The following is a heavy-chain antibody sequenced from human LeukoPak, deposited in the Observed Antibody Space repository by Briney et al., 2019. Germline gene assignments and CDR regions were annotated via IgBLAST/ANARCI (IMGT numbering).Heavy chain of an antibody. CDR3: ATPQFDY. V-gene: IGHV3-48*04. CDR2: ISSSSSTI. Sequence: PGGSLRLSCAASGFTVSSNYMSWVRQAPGKGLEWVSYISSSSSTIYYADSVKGRFTISRDNAKNSLYLQMNSLRAEDTAVYYCATPQFDYWGQGTLVTVSS. J-gene: IGHJ4*02. CDR1: GFTVSSNY.